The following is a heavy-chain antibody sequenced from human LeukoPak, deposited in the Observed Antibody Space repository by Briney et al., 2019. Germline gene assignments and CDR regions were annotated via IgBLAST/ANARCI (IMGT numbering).Heavy chain of an antibody. D-gene: IGHD1-26*01. V-gene: IGHV4-4*02. J-gene: IGHJ4*02. CDR3: SRESGAFSPFGY. Sequence: SETLSLTCDCSGGSISRTNWWSWVRQAPGQGLEWIGEISLSGHTNYNPSLQSRVTMSLDESKNQVSLDLASVTDADTAGYYCSRESGAFSPFGYWGQGTLVTVHS. CDR2: ISLSGHT. CDR1: GGSISRTNW.